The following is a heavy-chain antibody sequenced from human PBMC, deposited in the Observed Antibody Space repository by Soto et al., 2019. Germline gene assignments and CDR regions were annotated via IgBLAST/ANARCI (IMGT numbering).Heavy chain of an antibody. CDR3: ARSIAAAVDFDY. Sequence: ASVKVSCKASGYTFTSYAMHWVRQAPGQRLEWMGWINAGNGNTKYSQKLQGRVTITRDTSASTAYMELRSLRSDDTAVYYCARSIAAAVDFDYWGQGTLVTVSS. D-gene: IGHD6-13*01. CDR1: GYTFTSYA. V-gene: IGHV1-3*01. CDR2: INAGNGNT. J-gene: IGHJ4*02.